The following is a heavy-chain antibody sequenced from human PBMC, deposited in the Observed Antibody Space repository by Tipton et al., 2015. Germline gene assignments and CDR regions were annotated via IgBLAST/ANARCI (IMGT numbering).Heavy chain of an antibody. V-gene: IGHV4-30-4*08. CDR2: IYYSGST. J-gene: IGHJ5*02. CDR3: AREKGYRGWFDP. Sequence: TLSLTCTVSGASVTGGSYYWSWIRQPPGKGLEWIGYIYYSGSTYYNPSLKSRLNISVDTSKNQFSLKLSPVTAADTAVYYCAREKGYRGWFDPWGQGTLVTVSS. CDR1: GASVTGGSYY. D-gene: IGHD5-12*01.